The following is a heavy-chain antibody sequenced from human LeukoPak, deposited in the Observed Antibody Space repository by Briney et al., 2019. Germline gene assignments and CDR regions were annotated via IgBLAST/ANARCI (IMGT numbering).Heavy chain of an antibody. Sequence: SETLSLTCSVSGGHIDSVYWNWIRQPPGKGLEWIGYIDNSGSTKYNPSLQSRITMSRDTSKKQFSLKFTSVTAADTAMYYCARGAGWLIDYWGQGTLVRVSS. D-gene: IGHD6-19*01. J-gene: IGHJ4*02. CDR3: ARGAGWLIDY. CDR1: GGHIDSVY. V-gene: IGHV4-4*08. CDR2: IDNSGST.